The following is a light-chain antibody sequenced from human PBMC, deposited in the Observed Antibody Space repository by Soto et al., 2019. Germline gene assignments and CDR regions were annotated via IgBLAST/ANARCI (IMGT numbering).Light chain of an antibody. CDR2: GAS. CDR1: QTITTY. CDR3: QQRSNWPAN. J-gene: IGKJ5*01. Sequence: EIVLTQSPATLSLSPWERATLSCRASQTITTYLAWYQQKPGQPPRLLIYGASNRATGIPARFSGSGSGTDFTLTISNLEPEDFAVYYCQQRSNWPANFGQGTRLEIK. V-gene: IGKV3-11*01.